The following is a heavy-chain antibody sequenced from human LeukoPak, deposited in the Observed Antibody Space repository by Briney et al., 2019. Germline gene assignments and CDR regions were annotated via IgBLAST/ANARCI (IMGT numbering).Heavy chain of an antibody. CDR2: IYYSGST. V-gene: IGHV4-39*01. D-gene: IGHD3-3*01. CDR3: AKRSPQYYDFWSGYSTYDY. J-gene: IGHJ4*02. Sequence: PSETLSLTCTVSGGSISSSSYSWGWIRQPPGKGLEWIGSIYYSGSTYYNPSLKSRVTISVDTSKNQFSLKLSSVTAADTAVYYCAKRSPQYYDFWSGYSTYDYWGQGTLVTVSS. CDR1: GGSISSSSYS.